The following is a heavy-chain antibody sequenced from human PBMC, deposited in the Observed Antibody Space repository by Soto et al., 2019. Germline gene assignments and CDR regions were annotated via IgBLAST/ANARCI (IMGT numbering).Heavy chain of an antibody. CDR2: ISAYNGNT. CDR3: AREVGAVAGISKYYYYYYMDV. Sequence: ASVKVSCKASGYTFTSYGISWVRQAPGQGLEWMGWISAYNGNTNYAQKLQGRVTMTTDTSTSTAYMELRSLRSDDTAVYYCAREVGAVAGISKYYYYYYMDVWGKGTTVTVSS. D-gene: IGHD6-19*01. V-gene: IGHV1-18*01. CDR1: GYTFTSYG. J-gene: IGHJ6*03.